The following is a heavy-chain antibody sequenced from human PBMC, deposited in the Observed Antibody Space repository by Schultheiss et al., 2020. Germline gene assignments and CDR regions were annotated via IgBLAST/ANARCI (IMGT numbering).Heavy chain of an antibody. CDR3: ARGPRAVTGYYYYGMDV. D-gene: IGHD4-11*01. V-gene: IGHV4-59*05. Sequence: SETLSLTCTVSGGSISSYYWSWIRQPAGKGLEWIGRIYYSGSTYYNPSLKSRVTISVDTSKNQFSLKVSSVTAADTAVYYCARGPRAVTGYYYYGMDVWGQGTTVTVSS. CDR2: IYYSGST. CDR1: GGSISSYY. J-gene: IGHJ6*02.